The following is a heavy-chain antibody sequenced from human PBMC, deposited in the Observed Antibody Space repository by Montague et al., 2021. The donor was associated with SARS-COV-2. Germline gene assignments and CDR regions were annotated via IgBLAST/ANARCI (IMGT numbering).Heavy chain of an antibody. CDR3: ARGADRYYFYGMDV. CDR1: GDSVSSTSAA. Sequence: CAISGDSVSSTSAAWNWIRQSPSRGLEWLGRTYYRSKWYNEYAVSVNSRITINPDTSKNQFSLQVNSVTPEGTAVYYCARGADRYYFYGMDVWGQGTTVTVSS. D-gene: IGHD6-19*01. V-gene: IGHV6-1*01. J-gene: IGHJ6*02. CDR2: TYYRSKWYN.